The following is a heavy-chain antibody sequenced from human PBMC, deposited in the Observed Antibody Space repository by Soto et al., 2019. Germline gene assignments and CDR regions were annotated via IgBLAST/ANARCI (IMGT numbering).Heavy chain of an antibody. V-gene: IGHV4-59*03. D-gene: IGHD2-2*01. CDR1: GDSISSYF. Sequence: QLQESGPGLVKPSEPLSLTCSVSGDSISSYFKNWIRQPPGKGLEWIGCIYDDGSTKYNPSLESRVTILLDTSNNEFSLRLRSVTSADTAVYYCVSSRSAIYGDAFDVWGQGTMVTVSS. CDR3: VSSRSAIYGDAFDV. CDR2: IYDDGST. J-gene: IGHJ3*01.